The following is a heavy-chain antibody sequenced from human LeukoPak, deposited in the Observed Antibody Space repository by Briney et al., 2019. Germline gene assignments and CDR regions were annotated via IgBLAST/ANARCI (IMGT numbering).Heavy chain of an antibody. Sequence: ASVTVSCKASGYTFTGYYMHWVRQAPGQGLEWMGWINPNTGGTNYAQNFQGRVTMTRDTSISTAYMELSRLRSDDTAVYYCARRYCSSSSCYYFDYWGQGTLVTVPS. CDR3: ARRYCSSSSCYYFDY. CDR2: INPNTGGT. CDR1: GYTFTGYY. J-gene: IGHJ4*02. D-gene: IGHD2-2*01. V-gene: IGHV1-2*02.